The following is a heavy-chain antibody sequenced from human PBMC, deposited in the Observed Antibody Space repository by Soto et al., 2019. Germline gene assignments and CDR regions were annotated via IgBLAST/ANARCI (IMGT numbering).Heavy chain of an antibody. Sequence: EVQLLESGGGLLQPGGSLRLACEASGFTFTSYGMSWVRQAPGKGLEWVSSFSGTGGNTYYADSVKGRFTISRDNFKNTLYLQMNSLRADDTAVYYCARGGGMDVWGEGTTVTVSS. CDR1: GFTFTSYG. CDR2: FSGTGGNT. V-gene: IGHV3-23*01. J-gene: IGHJ6*04. CDR3: ARGGGMDV.